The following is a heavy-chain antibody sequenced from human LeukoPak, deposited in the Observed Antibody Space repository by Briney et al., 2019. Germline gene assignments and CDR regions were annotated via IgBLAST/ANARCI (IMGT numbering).Heavy chain of an antibody. CDR3: ARSRLLWRGFDY. CDR2: IYYSGST. Sequence: SETLSLTCTVSGGSVSSYYWSWIRQPPGKGQEWIGYIYYSGSTNYNPSLKSRVTISVDTSKNQFSLKLSSVTAADTAVYYCARSRLLWRGFDYWGQGTLVTVSS. V-gene: IGHV4-59*08. J-gene: IGHJ4*02. CDR1: GGSVSSYY. D-gene: IGHD3-10*01.